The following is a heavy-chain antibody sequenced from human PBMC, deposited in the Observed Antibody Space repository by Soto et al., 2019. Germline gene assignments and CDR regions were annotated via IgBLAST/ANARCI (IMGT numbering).Heavy chain of an antibody. J-gene: IGHJ6*02. V-gene: IGHV1-69*13. Sequence: SVKVSCKASGGTFSSYAISWVRQAPGQGLEWMGGIIPIFGTANYAQKFQGRVTITADESTSTAYMELSSLRSEDTAVYYCARSDLRVKDYYYYSGMDVWGQGTKVTVSS. D-gene: IGHD5-12*01. CDR1: GGTFSSYA. CDR2: IIPIFGTA. CDR3: ARSDLRVKDYYYYSGMDV.